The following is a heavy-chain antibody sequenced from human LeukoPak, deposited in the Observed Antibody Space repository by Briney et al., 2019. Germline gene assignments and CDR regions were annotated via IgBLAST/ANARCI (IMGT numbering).Heavy chain of an antibody. D-gene: IGHD3-22*01. CDR1: GYTFVDYG. V-gene: IGHV1-18*01. J-gene: IGHJ4*02. CDR2: ISAYNGNT. Sequence: ASVKVSCKASGYTFVDYGIIWVRQAPGQGLEWMGWISAYNGNTKYAQKVQGRLTMTTDTSTSTAFLELRRLRSDDTAVYFCARDSYDASGYYWEYWGQGTLVTVS. CDR3: ARDSYDASGYYWEY.